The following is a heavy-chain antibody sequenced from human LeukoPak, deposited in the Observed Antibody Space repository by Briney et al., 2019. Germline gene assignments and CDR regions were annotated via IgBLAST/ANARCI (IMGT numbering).Heavy chain of an antibody. Sequence: GGSLRLSCAASGFTFSSSWMSWVRQVPGRGLEWVANIKHDGSERYHVDSVRGRFTISRDNAKNSLYLQMNSLRAEDTAVYYCASDGHSHAHWGQGTLVTVSS. J-gene: IGHJ4*02. V-gene: IGHV3-7*01. CDR3: ASDGHSHAH. CDR1: GFTFSSSW. CDR2: IKHDGSER. D-gene: IGHD2-2*01.